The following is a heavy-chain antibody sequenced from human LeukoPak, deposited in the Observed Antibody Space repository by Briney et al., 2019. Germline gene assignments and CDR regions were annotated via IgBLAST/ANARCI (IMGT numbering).Heavy chain of an antibody. Sequence: ASVKVSCKASGDTFTNYYLHWVRQAPGQGLEWIGIITPNGGSTSFLQEFQGRVTITRDTSTSTVYMELSSLKSEDTAVYYCVALGGGEHSYFDYWGQGTLVTVSS. J-gene: IGHJ4*02. CDR3: VALGGGEHSYFDY. CDR2: ITPNGGST. CDR1: GDTFTNYY. V-gene: IGHV1-46*01. D-gene: IGHD1/OR15-1a*01.